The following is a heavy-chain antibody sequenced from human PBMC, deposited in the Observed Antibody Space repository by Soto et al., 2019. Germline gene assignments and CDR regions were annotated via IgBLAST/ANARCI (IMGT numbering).Heavy chain of an antibody. CDR3: ARVNDYGGNVADY. Sequence: SETLSLTCAVYGGSFSGYYLSWIRQPPGKGLEWIGEINHSGSTNYNPSLRSRVTISVDTSKNQFSLKLRSVTAADTAVYFCARVNDYGGNVADYWGQGTLVTVSS. V-gene: IGHV4-34*01. J-gene: IGHJ4*02. CDR1: GGSFSGYY. CDR2: INHSGST. D-gene: IGHD4-17*01.